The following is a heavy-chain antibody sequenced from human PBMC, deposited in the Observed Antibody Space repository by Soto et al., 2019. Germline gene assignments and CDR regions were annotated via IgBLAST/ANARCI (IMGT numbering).Heavy chain of an antibody. V-gene: IGHV4-39*01. CDR2: IYYIGNT. CDR3: GGQDYGAKGYYFEN. CDR1: NGSISSRSSY. Sequence: QLQLQESGSGLVKPSETLSLTCIVSNGSISSRSSYWGWIRQTPGKGLEWIGSIYYIGNTYYNPSLTSRVTISIDTSKPQFSLKMNSVTAADTAVYFCGGQDYGAKGYYFENWGQGALVTVSS. D-gene: IGHD4-17*01. J-gene: IGHJ4*02.